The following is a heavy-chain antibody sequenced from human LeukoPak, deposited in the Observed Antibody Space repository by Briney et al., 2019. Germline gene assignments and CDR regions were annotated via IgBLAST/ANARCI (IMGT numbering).Heavy chain of an antibody. V-gene: IGHV3-64D*06. Sequence: PGGSLRLSWSASGFTFSSYAAHWVRQAPGKGLEYVSAISSSGGSTYYADSVKRRFTISRDNSKNTLYLQMRILRAEDTAVYYCVKASSFYDYVWGSLDYWGQGTLVTVSS. CDR1: GFTFSSYA. CDR2: ISSSGGST. J-gene: IGHJ4*02. CDR3: VKASSFYDYVWGSLDY. D-gene: IGHD3-16*01.